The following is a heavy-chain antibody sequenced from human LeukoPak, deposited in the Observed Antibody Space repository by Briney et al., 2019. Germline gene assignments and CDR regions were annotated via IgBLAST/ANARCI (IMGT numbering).Heavy chain of an antibody. J-gene: IGHJ4*02. CDR3: ASGTFDDYGDYDRGDYFDH. CDR2: IYYSGLT. D-gene: IGHD4-17*01. V-gene: IGHV4-39*02. Sequence: PSETLSLTCTVSGASISSSSSSWGWVRQPPGKGPEWIGSIYYSGLTNDNPSLKSRVSISVDPSKNHFSLKVSSVTAADTAVYYCASGTFDDYGDYDRGDYFDHWGQGTLVTVSS. CDR1: GASISSSSSS.